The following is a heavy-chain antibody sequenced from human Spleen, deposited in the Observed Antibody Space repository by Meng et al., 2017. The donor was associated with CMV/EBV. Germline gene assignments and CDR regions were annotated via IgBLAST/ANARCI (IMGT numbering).Heavy chain of an antibody. J-gene: IGHJ4*02. CDR1: GFAFSNYA. D-gene: IGHD2-2*01. V-gene: IGHV3-30-3*01. CDR2: LSYDESHK. Sequence: GGSLRLSCAASGFAFSNYAMHWVRQAPGKGLEWVAVLSYDESHKYYTDSVKGRFTVSRDNSKNTLSLQMNRLRAEDTAVYYCARAYCSNATCYADYWGQGTLVTVSS. CDR3: ARAYCSNATCYADY.